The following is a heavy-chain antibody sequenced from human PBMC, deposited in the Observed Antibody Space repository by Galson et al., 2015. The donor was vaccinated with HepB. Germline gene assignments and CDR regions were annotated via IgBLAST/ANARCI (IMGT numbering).Heavy chain of an antibody. V-gene: IGHV6-1*01. CDR2: TYYRSKWYN. D-gene: IGHD6-19*01. Sequence: CAISGDSVSSNSAAWNWIRQSPSRGLEWRGRTYYRSKWYNDYAVSVKSRITINPDTSKNQFSLQLNSVTPEDTAVYYCARAPRIAVAGTYYYYGMDVWGQGTTVTVSS. CDR3: ARAPRIAVAGTYYYYGMDV. CDR1: GDSVSSNSAA. J-gene: IGHJ6*02.